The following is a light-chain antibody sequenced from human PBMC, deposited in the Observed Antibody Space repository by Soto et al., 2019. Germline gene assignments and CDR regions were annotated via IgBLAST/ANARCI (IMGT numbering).Light chain of an antibody. CDR1: QSVSTSY. V-gene: IGKV3-20*01. CDR2: GAS. J-gene: IGKJ1*01. Sequence: EIVLTQSPGTLSLSPGERATLSCRASQSVSTSYLAWYQQKPGQAPRLLIYGASSRATGIPDRFSGSGSGTDFTLTISRLEPEDSAVYYCQEYGSSRTFGQGT. CDR3: QEYGSSRT.